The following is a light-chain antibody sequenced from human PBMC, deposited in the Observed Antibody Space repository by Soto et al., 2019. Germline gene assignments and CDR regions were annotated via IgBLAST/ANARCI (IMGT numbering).Light chain of an antibody. CDR3: LQHNGYRRT. J-gene: IGKJ1*01. Sequence: DIQMTQSPSSLSASVGDRVTITSRASQDIRDELAWYQQKPGKAPKRLIYVSSSLQSGVPSRFSGSGYGTEFPLTISRLQSEDFAGDYCLQHNGYRRTFRQGTSVEMK. V-gene: IGKV1-17*01. CDR2: VSS. CDR1: QDIRDE.